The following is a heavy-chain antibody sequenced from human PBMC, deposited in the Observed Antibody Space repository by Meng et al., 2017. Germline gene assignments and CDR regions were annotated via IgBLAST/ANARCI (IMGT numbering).Heavy chain of an antibody. D-gene: IGHD6-6*01. V-gene: IGHV4-34*01. CDR2: INHSGST. CDR3: ARGRGYSSSSAGY. J-gene: IGHJ4*02. CDR1: GGSFSGYY. Sequence: GSLRLSCAVYGGSFSGYYWSWIRQPPGKGLEWIGEINHSGSTNYNPSLKSRVTISVDTSKNQFSLKLSSVTAADTAVYYCARGRGYSSSSAGYWGQGTLVTVSS.